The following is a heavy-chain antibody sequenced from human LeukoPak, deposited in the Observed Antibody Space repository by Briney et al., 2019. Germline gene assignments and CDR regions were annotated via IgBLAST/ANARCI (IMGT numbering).Heavy chain of an antibody. D-gene: IGHD3-22*01. CDR1: GFTFSSYW. Sequence: PGGSLRLSCAASGFTFSSYWMHWVRQAPGKGLVWVSRINSDGSSTSYADSVKGRFTISRDNAKNTLYLQMNSLRAEDTAVYYCASEESAPSNFYDSWVFDYWGQGTLVTVSS. CDR3: ASEESAPSNFYDSWVFDY. J-gene: IGHJ4*02. V-gene: IGHV3-74*01. CDR2: INSDGSST.